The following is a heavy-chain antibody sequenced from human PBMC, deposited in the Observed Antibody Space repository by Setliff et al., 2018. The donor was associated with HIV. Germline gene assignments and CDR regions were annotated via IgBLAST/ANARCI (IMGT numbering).Heavy chain of an antibody. D-gene: IGHD3-9*01. CDR3: ARGHDNKYYYFYYMDV. CDR2: IYRDGAT. Sequence: GGSLRLSCAASGFTVSDNYMSWVRQAPGKGLEWVSVIYRDGATYYADSVKGRFTISRDTAKNTVYLQLNSLRAEDTAVYYCARGHDNKYYYFYYMDVWGKGTTVTVSS. CDR1: GFTVSDNY. V-gene: IGHV3-53*05. J-gene: IGHJ6*03.